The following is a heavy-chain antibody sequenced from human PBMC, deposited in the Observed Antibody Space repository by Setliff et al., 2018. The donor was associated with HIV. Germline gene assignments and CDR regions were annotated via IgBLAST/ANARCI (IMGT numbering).Heavy chain of an antibody. J-gene: IGHJ6*03. D-gene: IGHD6-25*01. CDR3: AKGAWYTSGWHSSRYMDV. CDR1: GYTFTSSD. Sequence: ASVKVSCKASGYTFTSSDIYWVRQATGQGLEWMGWVNPKSGNTGYAQKFQGRVIMTRDTSISTVYMELRSLRSEDTAVYYCAKGAWYTSGWHSSRYMDVWGKGTTVTVSS. V-gene: IGHV1-8*02. CDR2: VNPKSGNT.